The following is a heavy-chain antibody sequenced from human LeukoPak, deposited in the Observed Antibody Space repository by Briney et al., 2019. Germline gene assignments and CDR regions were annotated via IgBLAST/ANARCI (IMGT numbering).Heavy chain of an antibody. D-gene: IGHD3-10*01. CDR3: GRVGAYYGSGSYSDY. Sequence: GGSLRLSCAASGFTFSSYWMSWVRQAPGKGLEWVAHINQDGSEKYYVDSVKGRFTISRDNAKKSLYLQMNSLRAEDTAVYYCGRVGAYYGSGSYSDYWGQGTLVTVSS. CDR2: INQDGSEK. V-gene: IGHV3-7*01. CDR1: GFTFSSYW. J-gene: IGHJ4*02.